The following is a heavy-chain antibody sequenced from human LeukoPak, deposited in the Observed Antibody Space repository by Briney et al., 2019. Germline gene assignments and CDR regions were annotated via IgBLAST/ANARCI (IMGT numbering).Heavy chain of an antibody. Sequence: GGSLRLSCAASGFTFSSYAMSWVRQAPGKGLEWVANIKQDGSEKYYVDSVKGRFTISRDNAKNSLYLQMNSLRAEDTAVYYCARDNQAAGLLSDYWGQGTLVTVSS. CDR1: GFTFSSYA. CDR2: IKQDGSEK. V-gene: IGHV3-7*01. J-gene: IGHJ4*02. D-gene: IGHD6-13*01. CDR3: ARDNQAAGLLSDY.